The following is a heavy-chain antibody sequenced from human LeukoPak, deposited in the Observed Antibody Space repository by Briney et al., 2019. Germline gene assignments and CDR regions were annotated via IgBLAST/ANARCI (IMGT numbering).Heavy chain of an antibody. CDR1: GGSISSSSYY. CDR2: IYYSGST. Sequence: PSETLSLTCTVSGGSISSSSYYWGWIRQPPGKGLEWLGSIYYSGSTYYNPSLKSRVTISVDTSKNQFSLKLSSVTAADTAVYYCAIIGYSSSWLVNYWGQGTLVTVSS. CDR3: AIIGYSSSWLVNY. D-gene: IGHD6-13*01. V-gene: IGHV4-39*07. J-gene: IGHJ4*02.